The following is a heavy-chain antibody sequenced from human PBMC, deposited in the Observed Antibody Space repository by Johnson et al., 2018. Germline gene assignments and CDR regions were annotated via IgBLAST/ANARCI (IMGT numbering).Heavy chain of an antibody. D-gene: IGHD1-26*01. CDR1: GFTFSSYS. V-gene: IGHV3-21*01. Sequence: VQLVQSGGGLVKPGGSLRLSCTASGFTFSSYSINWVRQAPGKGLEWVSSISSRSTYIYHADSVKGRFNIPRANAKNSLYLKMNSLRAEDTAVSYCARNPRYDSGRYGDAFDIWGQGTMVTVSS. CDR2: ISSRSTYI. CDR3: ARNPRYDSGRYGDAFDI. J-gene: IGHJ3*02.